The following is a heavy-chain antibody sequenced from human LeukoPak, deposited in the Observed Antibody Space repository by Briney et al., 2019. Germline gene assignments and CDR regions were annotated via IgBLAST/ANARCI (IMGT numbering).Heavy chain of an antibody. CDR2: ISSSGSTI. CDR3: ARDRTGGYYGSFDY. V-gene: IGHV3-48*01. D-gene: IGHD3-3*01. J-gene: IGHJ4*02. CDR1: GFTFSSYS. Sequence: PGGSLRLSCAVSGFTFSSYSMNWDRQAPGKGLEWLSYISSSGSTISYADSVKGRFIISRDNAKNSLYLQMTSLGAEDTAVYYCARDRTGGYYGSFDYCGQGTQATVSS.